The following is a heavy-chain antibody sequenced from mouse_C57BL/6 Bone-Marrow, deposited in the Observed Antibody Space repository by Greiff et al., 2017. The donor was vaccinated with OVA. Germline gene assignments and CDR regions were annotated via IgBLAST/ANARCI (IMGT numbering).Heavy chain of an antibody. Sequence: EVHLVESGGGLVQPGGSMKLSCVASGFTFSNYWMNWVRQSPEKGLEWVAQIRLKSDNYATHYAESVKGRFTISRDDSKSSVYLQMNNLRAEDTGIYYCTVVTIIDHDYWGQGTTLTVSS. CDR2: IRLKSDNYAT. CDR3: TVVTIIDHDY. J-gene: IGHJ2*01. CDR1: GFTFSNYW. D-gene: IGHD2-5*01. V-gene: IGHV6-3*01.